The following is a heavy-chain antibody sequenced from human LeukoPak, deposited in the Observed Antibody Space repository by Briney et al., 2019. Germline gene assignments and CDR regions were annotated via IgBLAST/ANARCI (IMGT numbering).Heavy chain of an antibody. J-gene: IGHJ5*02. CDR1: GFIFTNAW. Sequence: PGGSLRLSCAASGFIFTNAWMNWVRQAPGKGLEWVGRIKSKTDGGTTDYAAPVKGRFTISRDDSKNTLYLQMNSLKTEDTAVYYCTTDLSYQLLLNWFDPWGQGTLVTVSS. V-gene: IGHV3-15*07. D-gene: IGHD2-2*01. CDR2: IKSKTDGGTT. CDR3: TTDLSYQLLLNWFDP.